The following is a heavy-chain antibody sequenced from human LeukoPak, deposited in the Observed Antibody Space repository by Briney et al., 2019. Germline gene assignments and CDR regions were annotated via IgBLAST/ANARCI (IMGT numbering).Heavy chain of an antibody. CDR1: GFTFSSYG. D-gene: IGHD4-23*01. Sequence: PGGSLRLSCAASGFTFSSYGMHWVRQAPGKGLEWVAVIWYDGSNKYYADSVKGRFTISRDNSKNTLYLQMNSLRAEDTAVYYCARDGYGGKSDYWGKGTLDTVSS. CDR2: IWYDGSNK. J-gene: IGHJ4*02. V-gene: IGHV3-33*01. CDR3: ARDGYGGKSDY.